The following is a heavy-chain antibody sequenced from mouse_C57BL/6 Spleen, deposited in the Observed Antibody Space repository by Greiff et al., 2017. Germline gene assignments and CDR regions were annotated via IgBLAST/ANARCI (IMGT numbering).Heavy chain of an antibody. CDR2: ISNLAYSI. J-gene: IGHJ4*01. CDR3: ARRGNYNYAMDY. CDR1: GFTFSDYG. V-gene: IGHV5-15*01. Sequence: EVKVVESGGGLVQPGGSLKLSCAASGFTFSDYGMAWVRQAPRKGPEWVAFISNLAYSIYYADTVTGRFTISRENAKNTLYLEMSSLRSEDTAMYYCARRGNYNYAMDYWGQGTSVTVSS. D-gene: IGHD2-1*01.